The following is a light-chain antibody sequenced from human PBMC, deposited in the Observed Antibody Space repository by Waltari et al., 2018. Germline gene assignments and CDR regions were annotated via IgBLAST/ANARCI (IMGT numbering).Light chain of an antibody. J-gene: IGKJ1*01. Sequence: IVLTQSPATLSLSPGARATLPCRASQTVSTYLAWFQQKPGQAPRLLIYDASIRAPGIPARFSGSGSGTDFSLTISSLEPEDFAVYYCLQRSLWPWTFGQGTKVAVK. CDR2: DAS. CDR1: QTVSTY. V-gene: IGKV3-11*01. CDR3: LQRSLWPWT.